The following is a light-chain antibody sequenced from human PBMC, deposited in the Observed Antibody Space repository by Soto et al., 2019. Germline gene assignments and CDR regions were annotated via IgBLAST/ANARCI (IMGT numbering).Light chain of an antibody. CDR1: SSDVGGYKS. CDR3: SSYTSSSTLVV. Sequence: QSVLTQPASVSGSPGQSITISCTGTSSDVGGYKSVSWYQQHPDKAPKLMIYEVSNRPSGVPNRFSGSKSGNTASLTISGLKAEDEAGYYCSSYTSSSTLVVFGGGTKLTVL. J-gene: IGLJ2*01. CDR2: EVS. V-gene: IGLV2-14*01.